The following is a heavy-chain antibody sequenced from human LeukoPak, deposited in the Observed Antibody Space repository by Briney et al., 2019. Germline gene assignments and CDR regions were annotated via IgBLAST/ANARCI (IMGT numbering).Heavy chain of an antibody. CDR3: ANNVYLPVAGTGGFDF. D-gene: IGHD6-19*01. CDR1: GFTFSSYA. V-gene: IGHV3-23*01. Sequence: GGSLRLSCAASGFTFSSYAMSWVRQAPGKGLEWVSSISGIGGSTYYADSVKGRFIISRDNSKNTLYLQMNSLRAEDTAVYYCANNVYLPVAGTGGFDFWGQGTLVTVSS. CDR2: ISGIGGST. J-gene: IGHJ4*02.